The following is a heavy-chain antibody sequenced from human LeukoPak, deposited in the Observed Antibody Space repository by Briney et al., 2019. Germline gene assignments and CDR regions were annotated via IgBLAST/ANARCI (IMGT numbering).Heavy chain of an antibody. Sequence: SWIRQPPGKGLEWIGEINHSGSTNYNPSLKSRVTTSVDTSKNQFSLKLSSVTAADTAVYYCARAVTISYYMDVWGKGTTVNVSS. D-gene: IGHD1-14*01. CDR3: ARAVTISYYMDV. V-gene: IGHV4-34*01. J-gene: IGHJ6*03. CDR2: INHSGST.